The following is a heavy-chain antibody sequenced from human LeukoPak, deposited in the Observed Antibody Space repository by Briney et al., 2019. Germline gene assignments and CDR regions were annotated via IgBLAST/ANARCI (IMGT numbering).Heavy chain of an antibody. Sequence: PGGSLRLSCAASGFSSSIYTMTWVRQAPGMGLQWVSVISGGGSAYYADSVKGRFTVSRDNSRNAVYLQMNSLRVEDTAVYYCVKDQYSGSGSYPDAFDFWGQGTVVTVSS. CDR3: VKDQYSGSGSYPDAFDF. CDR2: ISGGGSA. D-gene: IGHD3-10*01. J-gene: IGHJ3*01. V-gene: IGHV3-23*01. CDR1: GFSSSIYT.